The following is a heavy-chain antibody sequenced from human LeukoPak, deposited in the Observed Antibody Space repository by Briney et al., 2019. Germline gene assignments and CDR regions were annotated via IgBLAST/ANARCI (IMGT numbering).Heavy chain of an antibody. D-gene: IGHD3-3*02. CDR3: ARTHFIISNYFDY. CDR2: INPSGRT. CDR1: GGSFNGYY. J-gene: IGHJ4*02. V-gene: IGHV4-34*01. Sequence: SETLSLTCTVYGGSFNGYYWSWIRQPPGKGLEWIGEINPSGRTNYNPSFKSRVTISVDPSKNQFSLKLSSVTAADTAVYYCARTHFIISNYFDYWGQGTLVTVSS.